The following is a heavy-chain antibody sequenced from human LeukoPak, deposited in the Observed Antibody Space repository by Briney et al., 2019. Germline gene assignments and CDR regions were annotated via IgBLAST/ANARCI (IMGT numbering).Heavy chain of an antibody. CDR3: AKLGGSYRSFDY. D-gene: IGHD1-26*01. CDR1: GFTFSSYA. CDR2: ISGSGGST. J-gene: IGHJ4*02. V-gene: IGHV3-23*01. Sequence: GGSLRLSCAASGFTFSSYAMSWVRQAPGKGLEWVSAISGSGGSTYYADSVKGRFTISRDNSKNTLYLQMNSLRAEDAAVYYCAKLGGSYRSFDYWGQGTLVTVSS.